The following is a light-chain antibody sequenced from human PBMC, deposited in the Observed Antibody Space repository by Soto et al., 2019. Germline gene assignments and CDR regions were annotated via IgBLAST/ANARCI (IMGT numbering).Light chain of an antibody. CDR2: QDS. J-gene: IGLJ2*01. CDR1: KLGDKY. Sequence: SYELTQPPSVSVSPGQTASITCSGDKLGDKYACWYQQKPGQSPVLVIYQDSKRPSGIPERFSGSNSGNTATLTISGTHAMDEADYYCQAWDSSPVVFGGGTQLTVL. CDR3: QAWDSSPVV. V-gene: IGLV3-1*01.